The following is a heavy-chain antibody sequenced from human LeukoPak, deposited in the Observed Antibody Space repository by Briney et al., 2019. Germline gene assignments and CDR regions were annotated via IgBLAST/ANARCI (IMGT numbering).Heavy chain of an antibody. Sequence: PGGSLRLSCAGSGFTFSSYAMSWVRQAPGKGLEWVSAISDSGDYTYYADSVKGRFTISRDNAKNTLYLQMNSLRAEDTAVYYCARDLSHTFDYWGQGTLVTVSS. CDR1: GFTFSSYA. CDR3: ARDLSHTFDY. J-gene: IGHJ4*02. CDR2: ISDSGDYT. V-gene: IGHV3-23*01.